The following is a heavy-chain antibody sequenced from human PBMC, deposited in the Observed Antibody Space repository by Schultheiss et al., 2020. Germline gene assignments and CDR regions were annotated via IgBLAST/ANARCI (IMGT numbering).Heavy chain of an antibody. CDR2: ISAYNGNT. CDR1: GGTFSSYA. J-gene: IGHJ4*02. D-gene: IGHD2-2*01. V-gene: IGHV1-18*01. Sequence: ASVKVSCKASGGTFSSYAISWVRQAPGQGLEWMGWISAYNGNTNYAQKLQGRVTMTTDTSTSTAYMELRSLRSEDTAVYYCARGSGNVVVPAALRPFDYWGQGTLVTVSS. CDR3: ARGSGNVVVPAALRPFDY.